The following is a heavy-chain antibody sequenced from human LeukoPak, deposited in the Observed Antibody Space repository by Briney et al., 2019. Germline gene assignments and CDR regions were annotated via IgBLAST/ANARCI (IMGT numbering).Heavy chain of an antibody. CDR1: GITFSSNW. CDR3: TSLSGP. Sequence: PGGSLRLSCAASGITFSSNWMHWVRQAPGKGLVWVSRINSDGSSTSYADSVKGRFTISRDNTKNTLYLQMNSLRVEDTAVYYCTSLSGPWGQGTLVTVSS. CDR2: INSDGSST. D-gene: IGHD3-10*01. J-gene: IGHJ4*02. V-gene: IGHV3-74*01.